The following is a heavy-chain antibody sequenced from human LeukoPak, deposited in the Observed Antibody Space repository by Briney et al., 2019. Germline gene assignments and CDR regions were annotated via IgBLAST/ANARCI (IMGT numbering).Heavy chain of an antibody. D-gene: IGHD1-26*01. CDR2: VYYNGAT. CDR1: GGSISSSSYY. CDR3: AREDRVGATTGCDH. Sequence: PSETLSLTCTVSGGSISSSSYYWGWIRQPPGKGLQWIGTVYYNGATQYNSSLKSQVTFTVDTSKNQFSLKLTSVTAADTAVYYCAREDRVGATTGCDHWGQGTLVTVSS. J-gene: IGHJ4*02. V-gene: IGHV4-39*01.